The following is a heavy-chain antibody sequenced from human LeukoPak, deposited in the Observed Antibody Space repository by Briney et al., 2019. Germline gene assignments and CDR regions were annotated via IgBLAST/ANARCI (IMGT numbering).Heavy chain of an antibody. CDR1: GFTFSDYY. V-gene: IGHV3-11*01. CDR3: AKGGITMIVVVIQYYFDY. J-gene: IGHJ4*02. Sequence: GGSLRLSCAASGFTFSDYYMSWIRQAPGKGLEWVSYISSSGSTIYYADSVKGRFTISRDSSKNTLYLQMNSLRAEDTAVYYCAKGGITMIVVVIQYYFDYWGQGTLVTVSS. D-gene: IGHD3-22*01. CDR2: ISSSGSTI.